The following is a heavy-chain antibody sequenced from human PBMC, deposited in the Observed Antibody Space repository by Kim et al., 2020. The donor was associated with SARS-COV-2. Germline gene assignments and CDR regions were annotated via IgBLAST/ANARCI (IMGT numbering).Heavy chain of an antibody. CDR1: GYTFTSYG. Sequence: ASVKVSCKASGYTFTSYGISWVRQAPGQGLEWMGWISAYNGNTNYAQKLQGRVTMTTDTSTSTAYMELRSLRSDDTAVYYCARARGHCSSTSCRHYYYYYMDVWGKGTTVTVSS. V-gene: IGHV1-18*01. CDR3: ARARGHCSSTSCRHYYYYYMDV. D-gene: IGHD2-2*01. CDR2: ISAYNGNT. J-gene: IGHJ6*03.